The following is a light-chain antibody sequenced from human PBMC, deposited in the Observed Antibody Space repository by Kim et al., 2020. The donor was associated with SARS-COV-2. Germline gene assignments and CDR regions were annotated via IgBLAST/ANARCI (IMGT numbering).Light chain of an antibody. CDR1: QSISTY. Sequence: DIQMTQSPSSLSASVGDRVTITCRASQSISTYLNWYQQKPGRAPKLLIYAASSLQSGVPPRFSGRGSGTDFTLTISSLQPEDFATYYCQQSYSPPPITFGQGTRLEIK. V-gene: IGKV1-39*01. CDR2: AAS. J-gene: IGKJ5*01. CDR3: QQSYSPPPIT.